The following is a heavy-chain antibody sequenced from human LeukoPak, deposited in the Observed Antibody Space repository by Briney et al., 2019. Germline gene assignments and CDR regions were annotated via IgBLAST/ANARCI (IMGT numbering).Heavy chain of an antibody. CDR3: ARRDAEVFGETSLDS. V-gene: IGHV5-51*01. Sequence: GESLKISCKGSGYKFRTSWIAWVRQMPGKGLEWIGIIYPADSDTRYSPSLQGQVTMSVDKSINTAYLQWRSLKASDTAMYYCARRDAEVFGETSLDSWGQGTLVTVSS. J-gene: IGHJ4*02. D-gene: IGHD3-10*02. CDR2: IYPADSDT. CDR1: GYKFRTSW.